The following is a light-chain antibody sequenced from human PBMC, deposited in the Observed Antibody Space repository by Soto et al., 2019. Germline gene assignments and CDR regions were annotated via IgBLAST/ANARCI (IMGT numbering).Light chain of an antibody. J-gene: IGKJ2*01. CDR2: AAS. V-gene: IGKV3-20*01. CDR3: QQYGSPPPYT. CDR1: QSVTSNK. Sequence: ENVLTQSPVTLSLSPGERATLSCRASQSVTSNKVAWFQQKPGQAPRLLLRAASSRATGIRDRFSGSGSATDFTLTISRLEPEDSAVYYCQQYGSPPPYTFGQGTKLEIK.